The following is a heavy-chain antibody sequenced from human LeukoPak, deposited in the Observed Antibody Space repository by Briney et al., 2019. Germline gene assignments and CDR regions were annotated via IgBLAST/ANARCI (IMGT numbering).Heavy chain of an antibody. D-gene: IGHD6-19*01. V-gene: IGHV3-64*01. J-gene: IGHJ4*02. CDR3: ARAVAGTGWLDY. Sequence: GGSLRLSCAASGFTFSSYAMHWVRQAPGKGLEYVSAISSNGGSTYYANSVKGRFTISRDNSKNTLYLQMGSLRAEDMAVYYCARAVAGTGWLDYWGQGTLVTVSS. CDR1: GFTFSSYA. CDR2: ISSNGGST.